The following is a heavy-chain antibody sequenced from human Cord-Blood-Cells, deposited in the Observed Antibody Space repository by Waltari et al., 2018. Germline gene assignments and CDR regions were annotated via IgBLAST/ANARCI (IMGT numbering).Heavy chain of an antibody. D-gene: IGHD3-22*01. CDR2: FDPDDGET. CDR1: GYTLTELS. V-gene: IGHV1-24*01. Sequence: QVQLVQSGAEVKKPGASVKVSCKVSGYTLTELSMHWVRQAPGKGLEWMGGFDPDDGETIYEQKFQARVTMTENTSTDTAYMELSSLRSEDTAVYYCATWLGDSSGYSLDYWGQGTLVTVSS. CDR3: ATWLGDSSGYSLDY. J-gene: IGHJ4*02.